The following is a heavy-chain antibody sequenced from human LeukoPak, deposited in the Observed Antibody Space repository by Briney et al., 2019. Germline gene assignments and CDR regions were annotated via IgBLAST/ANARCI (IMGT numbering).Heavy chain of an antibody. CDR3: ARGSGSGSHDY. D-gene: IGHD3-10*01. J-gene: IGHJ4*02. Sequence: SETLSLTCAVYGGSFSGYYWSWIRQPPGKGLEWIGEINHSGSTNYNPSLKSRVTISLDTSKNPFSLKLSSVTAADTAVYYCARGSGSGSHDYWGQGTLVTVSS. CDR2: INHSGST. V-gene: IGHV4-34*01. CDR1: GGSFSGYY.